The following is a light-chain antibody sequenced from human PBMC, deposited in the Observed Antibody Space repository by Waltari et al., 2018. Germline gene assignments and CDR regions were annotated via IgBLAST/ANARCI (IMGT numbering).Light chain of an antibody. Sequence: QSVVTQPPSASGTPGQRVTLSCSGINSNIGSDIVNWYQQFPGTAPKLLIYANNQRPLGVPGRFSASRSGTSASLVISGLQSEDEADYYCATWDASLDTWVFGGGTKVTVL. V-gene: IGLV1-44*01. J-gene: IGLJ3*02. CDR3: ATWDASLDTWV. CDR1: NSNIGSDI. CDR2: ANN.